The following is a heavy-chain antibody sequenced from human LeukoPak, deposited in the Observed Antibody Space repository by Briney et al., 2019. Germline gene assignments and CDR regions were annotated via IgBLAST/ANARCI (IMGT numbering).Heavy chain of an antibody. CDR1: GFTFSRYG. CDR2: ISYDGSNK. V-gene: IGHV3-30*03. D-gene: IGHD7-27*01. Sequence: PGGSLRLSCAASGFTFSRYGMHWVRQAPGKGLEWVAVISYDGSNKYYEDSVKGRLTISRDNSKNTLYLQMSSLRAEDTAVYYCARGLTGGDPVWGQGTLVTVSS. CDR3: ARGLTGGDPV. J-gene: IGHJ4*02.